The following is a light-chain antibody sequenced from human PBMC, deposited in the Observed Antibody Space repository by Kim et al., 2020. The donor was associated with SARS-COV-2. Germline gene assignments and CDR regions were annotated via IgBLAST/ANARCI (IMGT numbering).Light chain of an antibody. Sequence: QSVLTQPPSMSGTPGQGVTISCSGSRSNIGINPVNWYQHFPGTAPKLVIYSNKERPSGVPDRFSGSKSGTSASLAISGLQSEDEADYYCASWDDSRSGYVFGPGTKSPS. CDR3: ASWDDSRSGYV. CDR1: RSNIGINP. J-gene: IGLJ1*01. V-gene: IGLV1-44*01. CDR2: SNK.